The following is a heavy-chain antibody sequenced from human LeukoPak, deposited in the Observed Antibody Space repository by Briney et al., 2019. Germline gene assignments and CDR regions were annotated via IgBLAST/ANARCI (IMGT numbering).Heavy chain of an antibody. D-gene: IGHD3-10*01. V-gene: IGHV4-34*01. CDR2: INHSGST. J-gene: IGHJ5*02. Sequence: SETLSLTCAVYGGSFSGYYWSWIRQPPGKGLEGSGEINHSGSTNYNPSLKSRVTISVDTSKNQFSLKLSSVTAADTAVYYCARGEVRDGEWFDPWGQGTLVTVSS. CDR3: ARGEVRDGEWFDP. CDR1: GGSFSGYY.